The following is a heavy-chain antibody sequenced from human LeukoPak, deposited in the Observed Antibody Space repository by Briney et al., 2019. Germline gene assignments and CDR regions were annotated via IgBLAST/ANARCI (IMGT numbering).Heavy chain of an antibody. V-gene: IGHV1-18*01. CDR1: GYTFTSYG. D-gene: IGHD3-10*01. J-gene: IGHJ5*02. CDR3: ARETMVRGVIRVIFDP. CDR2: ISAYNGNT. Sequence: ASVKVSCKASGYTFTSYGISWVRQAPGQGLEWMGWISAYNGNTNYAQKFQGRVTMTRDTSISTAYMELSRLRSDDTAVYYCARETMVRGVIRVIFDPWGQGTLVTVSS.